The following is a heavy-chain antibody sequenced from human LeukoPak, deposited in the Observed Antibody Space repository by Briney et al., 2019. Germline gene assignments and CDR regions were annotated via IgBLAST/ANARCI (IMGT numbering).Heavy chain of an antibody. J-gene: IGHJ6*03. CDR1: GGSISSYY. V-gene: IGHV4-59*01. CDR3: ARGSSWYYPYYYYYMDV. D-gene: IGHD6-13*01. CDR2: IYYSVST. Sequence: SETLSLTCTVSGGSISSYYWSWIRQPPGKGLEWIGYIYYSVSTNYNPSLKSRVTISVDTSKNQFSLKLSSVTAADTAVYYCARGSSWYYPYYYYYMDVWGKGTTVTVSS.